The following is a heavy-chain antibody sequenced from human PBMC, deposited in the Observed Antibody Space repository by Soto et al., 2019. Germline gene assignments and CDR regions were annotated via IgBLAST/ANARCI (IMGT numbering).Heavy chain of an antibody. CDR1: GGSISSGDYY. CDR2: IYYSGST. D-gene: IGHD5-12*01. Sequence: QVQLQESGPGLVKPSQTLSLTCTVSGGSISSGDYYWSWIRQPPGKGLEWIGYIYYSGSTYYNPSLKSRVTTSVDTSKNQFSLKLSSVTAADTAVYYCARAKIPRSESEVATVSGAQFDYWGQGTLVTVSS. CDR3: ARAKIPRSESEVATVSGAQFDY. J-gene: IGHJ4*02. V-gene: IGHV4-30-4*01.